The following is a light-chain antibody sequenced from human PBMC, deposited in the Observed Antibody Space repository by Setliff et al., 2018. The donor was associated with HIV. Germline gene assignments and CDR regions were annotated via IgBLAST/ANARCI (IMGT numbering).Light chain of an antibody. J-gene: IGLJ1*01. CDR2: RSN. CDR1: SSNIGRNY. Sequence: QRVPVSCSGRSSNIGRNYVYWYQQLPGTAPKLLISRSNQRPSGVPDRFSGSKSGTSASLAISGLRSEDEADYYCAAWDDSLSGYVFGTGTKVTVL. V-gene: IGLV1-47*01. CDR3: AAWDDSLSGYV.